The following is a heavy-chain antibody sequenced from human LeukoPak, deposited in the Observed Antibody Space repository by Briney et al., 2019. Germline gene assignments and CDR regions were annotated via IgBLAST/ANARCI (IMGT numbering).Heavy chain of an antibody. Sequence: GASVTVSCKASGGTFSSYAISWVRQAPGQGLEWMGGIIPIFGTANYAQKFQGRVTITADESTSTAYMELSSLRSEDTAVYYCARDYYDSSGYYFDYWGQGTLVTVSS. CDR3: ARDYYDSSGYYFDY. CDR2: IIPIFGTA. D-gene: IGHD3-22*01. V-gene: IGHV1-69*13. CDR1: GGTFSSYA. J-gene: IGHJ4*02.